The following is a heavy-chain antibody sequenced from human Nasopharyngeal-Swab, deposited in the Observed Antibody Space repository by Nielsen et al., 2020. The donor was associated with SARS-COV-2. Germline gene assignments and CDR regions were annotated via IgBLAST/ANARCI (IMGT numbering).Heavy chain of an antibody. Sequence: GGSLRLSCVVSGFTFTDSWIHWVRQAPGKGLVWVSRINNDGSRPGYADSVKGRFTISRDNSKNTLYLQMNSLRAEDTAVFYCAKDTGAYYASGTYYNPTGWFDPWGQGTLVTVSS. D-gene: IGHD3-10*01. CDR3: AKDTGAYYASGTYYNPTGWFDP. CDR1: GFTFTDSW. CDR2: INNDGSRP. J-gene: IGHJ5*02. V-gene: IGHV3-74*01.